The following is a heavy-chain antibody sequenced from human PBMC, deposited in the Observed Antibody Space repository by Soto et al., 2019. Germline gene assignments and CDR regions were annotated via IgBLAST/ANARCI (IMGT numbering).Heavy chain of an antibody. D-gene: IGHD6-19*01. J-gene: IGHJ6*02. CDR3: ASPIIAVAGYYYYGMDV. Sequence: PGESLKISCMGSGYSFTSYWISWVRQMPGKGLEWMGRIDPSDSYTNYSPSFQGHVTISADKSISTAYLQWSSLKASDTAMYYCASPIIAVAGYYYYGMDVWGQGTTVTVSS. CDR1: GYSFTSYW. V-gene: IGHV5-10-1*01. CDR2: IDPSDSYT.